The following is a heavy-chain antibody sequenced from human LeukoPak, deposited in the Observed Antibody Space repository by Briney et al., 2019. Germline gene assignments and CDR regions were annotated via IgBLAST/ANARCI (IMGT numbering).Heavy chain of an antibody. Sequence: GGSLRLSRAASGFTFSDYYMSWIRQAPGKGLEWGSYISSSSSYTNYADSVKGRFTISRDNAKNSLYLQMNSLRAEDTAVYYCAGGYSSGWYPLDYWGQGTRVTVSS. CDR2: ISSSSSYT. D-gene: IGHD6-19*01. V-gene: IGHV3-11*06. J-gene: IGHJ4*02. CDR1: GFTFSDYY. CDR3: AGGYSSGWYPLDY.